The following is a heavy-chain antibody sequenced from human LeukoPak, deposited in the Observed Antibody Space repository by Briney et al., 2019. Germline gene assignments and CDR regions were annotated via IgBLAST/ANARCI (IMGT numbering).Heavy chain of an antibody. CDR1: GYSFTSYW. CDR3: ARSRPYNWNDVMAFDI. Sequence: GESLKISCKGSGYSFTSYWIGWVRQMPGKGLEWMGIIYPGDSDTRYSPSFQGQVTISADKSISTAYLQWSSLKASDTAMYYCARSRPYNWNDVMAFDIWGQGTMVTVSS. V-gene: IGHV5-51*01. J-gene: IGHJ3*02. CDR2: IYPGDSDT. D-gene: IGHD1-20*01.